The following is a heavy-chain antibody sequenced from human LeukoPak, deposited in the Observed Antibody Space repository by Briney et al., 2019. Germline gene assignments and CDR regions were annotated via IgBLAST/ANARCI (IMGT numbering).Heavy chain of an antibody. CDR2: MNPNSGNT. D-gene: IGHD6-19*01. J-gene: IGHJ5*02. CDR3: ARGAVYSSGWYWFDP. CDR1: GYTFTSYD. Sequence: ASVKVSCKASGYTFTSYDVNWVRQATGQGLEWMGWMNPNSGNTGYAQKFQGRVTITRNTSISTAYMELSSLRSEDTAVYYCARGAVYSSGWYWFDPWGQGTLVTVSS. V-gene: IGHV1-8*03.